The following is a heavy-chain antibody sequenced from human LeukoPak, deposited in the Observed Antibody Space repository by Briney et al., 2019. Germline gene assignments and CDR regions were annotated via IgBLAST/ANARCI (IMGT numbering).Heavy chain of an antibody. CDR2: IIAYNGNT. CDR3: ARDQGYSLYYYYGMDV. CDR1: GYTFTNYG. V-gene: IGHV1-18*01. J-gene: IGHJ6*02. Sequence: ASVKVSCKASGYTFTNYGISWVRQAPGQGLEWMGYIIAYNGNTNYAQNFQGRVTMTTDTSTSTAYMELRSLRSDDTAVYYCARDQGYSLYYYYGMDVWGQGTTVTVSS. D-gene: IGHD5-18*01.